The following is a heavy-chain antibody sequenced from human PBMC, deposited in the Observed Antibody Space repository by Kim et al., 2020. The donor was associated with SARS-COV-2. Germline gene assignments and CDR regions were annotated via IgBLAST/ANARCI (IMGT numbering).Heavy chain of an antibody. J-gene: IGHJ4*02. V-gene: IGHV3-33*01. CDR2: NR. CDR3: RVAAREGFDY. D-gene: IGHD6-6*01. Sequence: NRYYADSVKGRFTISRDNSKNTLYLQMNSLRAEDTAVYYCRVAAREGFDYWGQGTLVTVSS.